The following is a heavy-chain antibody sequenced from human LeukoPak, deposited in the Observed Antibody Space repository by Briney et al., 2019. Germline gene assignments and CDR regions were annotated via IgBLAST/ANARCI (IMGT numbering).Heavy chain of an antibody. J-gene: IGHJ4*02. D-gene: IGHD2-21*01. CDR1: GFTFSSYA. Sequence: QPGGPLRLSCAASGFTFSSYAMSRVRQAPGKGLEWVSAISGSGGSTYYADSVKGRFTISRDNSKNTLYLQMNSLRAEDTAVYYCARDCGGDCYYDYWGQGTLVTVSS. CDR3: ARDCGGDCYYDY. CDR2: ISGSGGST. V-gene: IGHV3-23*01.